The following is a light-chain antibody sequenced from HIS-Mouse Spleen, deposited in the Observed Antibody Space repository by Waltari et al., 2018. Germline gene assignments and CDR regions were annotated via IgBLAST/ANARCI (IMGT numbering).Light chain of an antibody. CDR3: QVWDSSSDHVV. V-gene: IGLV3-21*03. Sequence: SYVLTQPPSVSVAPGKPARITCGGNNIGSKSVHCYPQKPGQAPVLVVYDDSDRPSGIPERFSGSNSGNTATLTISRVEAGDEADYYCQVWDSSSDHVVFGGGTKLTVL. CDR2: DDS. CDR1: NIGSKS. J-gene: IGLJ2*01.